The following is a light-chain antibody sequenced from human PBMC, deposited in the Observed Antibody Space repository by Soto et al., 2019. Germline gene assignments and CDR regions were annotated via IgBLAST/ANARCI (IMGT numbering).Light chain of an antibody. CDR2: DAS. CDR3: QQYDDLPIT. V-gene: IGKV1-33*01. CDR1: LPISNY. J-gene: IGKJ5*01. Sequence: DIQMTQSPSSLSASVGDRVTITCRASLPISNYLAWYQQKPGKALKLLIYDASNLQTGVPSRFRGSGSGTEFSFNITSLQPEDVATYYCQQYDDLPITFGQGTRLEIK.